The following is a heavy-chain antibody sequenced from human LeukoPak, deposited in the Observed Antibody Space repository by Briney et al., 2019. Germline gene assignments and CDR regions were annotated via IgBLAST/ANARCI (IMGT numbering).Heavy chain of an antibody. CDR1: GYTFTGYY. J-gene: IGHJ5*02. CDR2: INPNSGGT. D-gene: IGHD3-22*01. CDR3: TSDTYYFDSTGLGHWFDP. Sequence: ASVKVSCKASGYTFTGYYMHWVRQAPGQGLEWMGWINPNSGGTNYAQKFQGRVTMTWDTSISTAYMELSSLRSDDTAVYYCTSDTYYFDSTGLGHWFDPWGQGTLVTVSS. V-gene: IGHV1-2*02.